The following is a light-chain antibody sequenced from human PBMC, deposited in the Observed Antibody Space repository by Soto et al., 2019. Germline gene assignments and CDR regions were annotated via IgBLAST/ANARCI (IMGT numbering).Light chain of an antibody. CDR2: GAS. V-gene: IGKV3-20*01. J-gene: IGKJ2*01. Sequence: EIVLTQSPATLSLSPGERATLSCRASQDVSSSYLAWYQQKPGQALRLLIYGASSRATGIPDRFSGSGSGTKFTLTISSLQPDDFATYYCQQYNSYSPYTFGQGTKVDNK. CDR3: QQYNSYSPYT. CDR1: QDVSSSY.